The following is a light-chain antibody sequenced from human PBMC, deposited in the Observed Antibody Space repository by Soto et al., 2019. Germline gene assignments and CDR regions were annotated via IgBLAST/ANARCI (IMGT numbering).Light chain of an antibody. CDR2: EVG. J-gene: IGLJ3*02. V-gene: IGLV2-14*01. Sequence: QSALTQPPSASGSPGQSVIISCTGTSSDVGGYNYVSWYQQHPGKAPKLVIYEVGDRPSGVSYRFSGSKSGNTASLTISGLQAEDEADYYCSSYASSATQLFGGGTKVTVL. CDR3: SSYASSATQL. CDR1: SSDVGGYNY.